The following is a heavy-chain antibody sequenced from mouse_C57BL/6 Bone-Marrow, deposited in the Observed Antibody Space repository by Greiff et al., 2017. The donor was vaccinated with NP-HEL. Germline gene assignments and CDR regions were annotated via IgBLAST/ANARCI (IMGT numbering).Heavy chain of an antibody. V-gene: IGHV1-52*01. J-gene: IGHJ3*01. CDR2: IDPSDSET. Sequence: QVQLQQPGAELVRPGSSVKLSCKASGYTFTSYWMHWVKQRPIQGLEWIGNIDPSDSETHYNQKFKDKATLTVDKSSSTAYMQLSSLTSEDSAVYYCAREVDYGWFAYWGQGTLVTVSA. D-gene: IGHD2-4*01. CDR1: GYTFTSYW. CDR3: AREVDYGWFAY.